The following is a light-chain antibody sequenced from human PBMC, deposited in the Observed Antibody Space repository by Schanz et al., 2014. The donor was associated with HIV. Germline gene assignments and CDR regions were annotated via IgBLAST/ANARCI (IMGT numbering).Light chain of an antibody. CDR1: SSDIGTNNH. CDR2: EVN. J-gene: IGLJ2*01. CDR3: SSYTSSSTLGVV. Sequence: QFALTQPASVSGSPGRSITFSCTGTSSDIGTNNHVSWYQQQPGKAPKLMLYEVNNRPSGVSSRFSGSKSGNTASLTISGLQAEDEADYYCSSYTSSSTLGVVFGGGTKVTVL. V-gene: IGLV2-14*03.